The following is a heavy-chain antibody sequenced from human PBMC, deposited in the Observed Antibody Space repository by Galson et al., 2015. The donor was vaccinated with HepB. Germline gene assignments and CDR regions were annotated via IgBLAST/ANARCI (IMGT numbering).Heavy chain of an antibody. D-gene: IGHD1-26*01. J-gene: IGHJ4*02. Sequence: PALVKPTQTLTLTCTFSGFSLSVSGVGVGWIRRPPRKALEWLAVIYWDDDKRYSPSLKSRLTITKDTSKNQVVLTMTNMDPVDTGTYYCARTIVGISTRTWYHLDYWGQGTLVTVSS. CDR2: IYWDDDK. V-gene: IGHV2-5*02. CDR3: ARTIVGISTRTWYHLDY. CDR1: GFSLSVSGVG.